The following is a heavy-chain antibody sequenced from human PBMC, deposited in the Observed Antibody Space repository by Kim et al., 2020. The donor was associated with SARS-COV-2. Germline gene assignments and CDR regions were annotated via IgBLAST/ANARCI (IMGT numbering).Heavy chain of an antibody. CDR3: ARRLVTGDFDY. D-gene: IGHD1-20*01. Sequence: TNYNPSLKSRVTISVDKSKNQFSLKLSSVTAADTAVYYCARRLVTGDFDYWGQGTLVTVSS. V-gene: IGHV4-4*02. CDR2: T. J-gene: IGHJ4*02.